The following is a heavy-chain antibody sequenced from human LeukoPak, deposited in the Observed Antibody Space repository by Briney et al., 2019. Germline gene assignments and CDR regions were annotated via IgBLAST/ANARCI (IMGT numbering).Heavy chain of an antibody. CDR1: GFTFGSYS. CDR3: ARAPGSGSYFDYMDV. J-gene: IGHJ6*03. D-gene: IGHD3-10*01. CDR2: ISSSSSYI. V-gene: IGHV3-21*01. Sequence: GGSLRLSCAASGFTFGSYSMNWVRQAPGKGLEWVSSISSSSSYIYYADSVKGRFTISRDNAKNSLHLQMNSLRAEDTAVYYCARAPGSGSYFDYMDVWGKGTTVTVSS.